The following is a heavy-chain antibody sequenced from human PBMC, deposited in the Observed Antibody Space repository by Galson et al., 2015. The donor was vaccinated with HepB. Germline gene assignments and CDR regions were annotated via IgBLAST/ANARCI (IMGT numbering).Heavy chain of an antibody. V-gene: IGHV1-18*04. D-gene: IGHD3-16*02. Sequence: VKVSCKASGYTFTSYGISWVRQAPGQELEWMGWISAYNGNTNYAQKLQGRVTMTTDTSTSTAYMELRSLRSDDTAVYYCARENLFLGMWGSYRYADYWGQGTLVTVSS. CDR2: ISAYNGNT. CDR1: GYTFTSYG. CDR3: ARENLFLGMWGSYRYADY. J-gene: IGHJ4*02.